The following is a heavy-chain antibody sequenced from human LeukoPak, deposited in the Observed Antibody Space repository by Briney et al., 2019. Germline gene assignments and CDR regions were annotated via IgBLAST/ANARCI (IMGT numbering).Heavy chain of an antibody. CDR2: VSPFNGNT. D-gene: IGHD1-26*01. CDR3: ARRGGSYSHSDF. V-gene: IGHV1-18*01. Sequence: ASVKVSCKASGYTFSSYGIIWVRQAPGQALQWMGWVSPFNGNTDYAPKLQGRVTMTTDTSTTPAYMDLRSLPSDDTAVYYCARRGGSYSHSDFWGQGTLVTVSS. J-gene: IGHJ4*02. CDR1: GYTFSSYG.